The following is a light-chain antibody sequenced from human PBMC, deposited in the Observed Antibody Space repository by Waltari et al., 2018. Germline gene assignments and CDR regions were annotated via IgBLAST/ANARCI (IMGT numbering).Light chain of an antibody. Sequence: IVLTQSPVTLSVSPGRRATLSCRASQSVSPNLAWYRQKPGQAPRLLIYAASTRATGIPDRFSGSGSGTEFTLTISSLQSEDFAVYYCQQYHDWPQTFGQGTKVEI. CDR1: QSVSPN. CDR3: QQYHDWPQT. V-gene: IGKV3-15*01. J-gene: IGKJ1*01. CDR2: AAS.